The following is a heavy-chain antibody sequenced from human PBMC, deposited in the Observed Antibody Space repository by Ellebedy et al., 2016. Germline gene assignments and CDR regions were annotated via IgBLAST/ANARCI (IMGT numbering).Heavy chain of an antibody. J-gene: IGHJ4*02. Sequence: GESLKISXAASGFTFSSYAMSWVRQAPGKGLEWVSAISGSGGSTYYADSVKGRFTISRDNSKNTLYVQMNSLRAEDTAVYYCAKDRGGSGPTWFDYWGQGTLVTVSS. V-gene: IGHV3-23*01. D-gene: IGHD6-19*01. CDR2: ISGSGGST. CDR1: GFTFSSYA. CDR3: AKDRGGSGPTWFDY.